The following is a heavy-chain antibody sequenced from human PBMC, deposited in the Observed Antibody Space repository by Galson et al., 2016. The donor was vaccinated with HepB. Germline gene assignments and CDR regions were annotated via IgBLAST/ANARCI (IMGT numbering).Heavy chain of an antibody. D-gene: IGHD2-15*01. V-gene: IGHV1-3*01. J-gene: IGHJ3*01. Sequence: SVKVSCKASGYTFSTYVLHWLRQAPGQRPEWMGWINAGNGNTRYLQKFEDRLTITRDTSASTAYMELRSLRSEDTAVYYCARDLVPGDYSLLCTFDLWGQGTLVTVSS. CDR3: ARDLVPGDYSLLCTFDL. CDR2: INAGNGNT. CDR1: GYTFSTYV.